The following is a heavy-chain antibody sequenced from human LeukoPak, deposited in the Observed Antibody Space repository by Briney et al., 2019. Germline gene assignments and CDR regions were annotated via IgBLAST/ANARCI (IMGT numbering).Heavy chain of an antibody. J-gene: IGHJ4*02. Sequence: RAGRSLRLSCAASGFTFDDYAMHWVRQAPGKGLEWVSGISWNSGSIGYADSVKGRFTISRDNAKNSLYLQMNSLRAEDTALYYCAKSSRSSGWYYFDYWGQGTLVTVSS. D-gene: IGHD6-19*01. CDR2: ISWNSGSI. CDR1: GFTFDDYA. CDR3: AKSSRSSGWYYFDY. V-gene: IGHV3-9*01.